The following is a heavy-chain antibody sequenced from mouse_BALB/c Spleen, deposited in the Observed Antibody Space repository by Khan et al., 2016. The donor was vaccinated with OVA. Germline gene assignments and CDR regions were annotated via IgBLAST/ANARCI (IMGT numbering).Heavy chain of an antibody. J-gene: IGHJ3*01. CDR1: GFSLTTYG. D-gene: IGHD2-14*01. Sequence: QVQLQQSGPGLVQPSQSLSITCTVSGFSLTTYGVHWVRQSPGKGLEWLGGIWSGGSTDYNAAFISRLSISKDNSKSQVFFKMNSLQADDTAIYYCARNSYRYDFAYWGQGTLVTVSA. V-gene: IGHV2-4-1*01. CDR3: ARNSYRYDFAY. CDR2: IWSGGST.